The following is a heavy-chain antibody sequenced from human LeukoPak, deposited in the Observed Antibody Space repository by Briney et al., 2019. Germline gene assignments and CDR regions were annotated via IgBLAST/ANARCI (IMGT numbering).Heavy chain of an antibody. D-gene: IGHD1-26*01. CDR3: ARGGGGSYGDYYYYYMDV. CDR2: MNPNSGNT. CDR1: GYTFTSYD. V-gene: IGHV1-8*03. J-gene: IGHJ6*03. Sequence: ASVKVSCKASGYTFTSYDINWVRQATGQGLEWMGWMNPNSGNTGYAQKFQGRVTITRNTSISTAYMELSSLRSEDTAVYYCARGGGGSYGDYYYYYMDVWGKGTTVTVSS.